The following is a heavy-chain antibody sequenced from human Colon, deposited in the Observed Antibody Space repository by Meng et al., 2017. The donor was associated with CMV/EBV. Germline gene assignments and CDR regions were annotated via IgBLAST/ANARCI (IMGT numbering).Heavy chain of an antibody. J-gene: IGHJ4*02. CDR3: DREGGWGSYPDY. V-gene: IGHV3-73*01. Sequence: GGSLRLSCAASGFNFSGSAIHWVRQASGKGLEWVGRIRSKAYNYAAVYVESVKGRFTISREDSTNTTYLQMSGLKTEDTAVYYCDREGGWGSYPDYWGQGTLVTVSS. CDR1: GFNFSGSA. CDR2: IRSKAYNYAA. D-gene: IGHD3-16*02.